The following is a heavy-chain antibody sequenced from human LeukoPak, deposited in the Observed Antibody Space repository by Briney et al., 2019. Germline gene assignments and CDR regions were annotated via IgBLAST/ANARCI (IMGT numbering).Heavy chain of an antibody. Sequence: SETLSLTCTVSGGSISSSSYYWGWIRQPPGKGLEWIGSIYYSGSTYYNPSLKSRVTISVDTSKNQFSLKLSSVTAADTAVYYCARGVMNVGQQLPTRLWFDPWGQGTLVTVSS. D-gene: IGHD6-13*01. CDR3: ARGVMNVGQQLPTRLWFDP. CDR1: GGSISSSSYY. CDR2: IYYSGST. J-gene: IGHJ5*02. V-gene: IGHV4-39*01.